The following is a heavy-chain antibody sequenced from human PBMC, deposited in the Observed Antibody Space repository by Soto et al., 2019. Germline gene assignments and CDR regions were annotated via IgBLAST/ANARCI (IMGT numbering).Heavy chain of an antibody. D-gene: IGHD2-15*01. CDR1: GFTFSSYS. Sequence: EVQLVESGGGLVQPGGSLRLSCAASGFTFSSYSMNWVRQAPGKGLEWVSYISSSSSTIYYADSVKGRFTISRDNAKNSLYLQMNSLRDEDTAMYYCARDKRVCSGGSCYAYYYYGMDVWGQGTTVTVSS. CDR2: ISSSSSTI. J-gene: IGHJ6*02. CDR3: ARDKRVCSGGSCYAYYYYGMDV. V-gene: IGHV3-48*02.